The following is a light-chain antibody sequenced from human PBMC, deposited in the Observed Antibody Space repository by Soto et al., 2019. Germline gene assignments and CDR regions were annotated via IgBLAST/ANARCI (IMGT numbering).Light chain of an antibody. CDR3: SSYTSSSKDV. J-gene: IGLJ1*01. CDR1: SSDVGGYNY. Sequence: SALTQPASVSGSPGQSITLSCPGTSSDVGGYNYVSWYQQHPGKAPKLMIYEVSNRPSGVSNRFSGSKSGNTASLTISGLQAEDEADYYCSSYTSSSKDVFGTGTKVTVL. V-gene: IGLV2-14*01. CDR2: EVS.